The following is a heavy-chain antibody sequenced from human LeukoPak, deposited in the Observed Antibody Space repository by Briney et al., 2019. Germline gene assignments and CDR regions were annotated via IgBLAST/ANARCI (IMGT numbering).Heavy chain of an antibody. CDR1: GGSISSGGYY. CDR3: ARANPGYDILTGYPVIDY. D-gene: IGHD3-9*01. Sequence: PSETLSLTCTVSGGSISSGGYYWSWIRQHPGKGLEWIGYIYYSGSTYYSPSLKSRVTISVDTSKNQFSLKLSSVTAADTAVYYCARANPGYDILTGYPVIDYWGQGTLVTVSS. V-gene: IGHV4-31*03. J-gene: IGHJ4*02. CDR2: IYYSGST.